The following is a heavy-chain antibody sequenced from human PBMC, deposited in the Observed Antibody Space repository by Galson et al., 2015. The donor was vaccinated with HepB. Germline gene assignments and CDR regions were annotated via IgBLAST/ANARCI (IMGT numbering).Heavy chain of an antibody. D-gene: IGHD6-13*01. CDR2: IYPGDSDT. Sequence: QSGAEVKKPGESLKISCKGSGYSFTSYWIGWVRQMPGKGLEWMGIIYPGDSDTRYSPSFQGQVTISADKSISTAYLQWSSLKASDTAMYYCARLRQQLFDPAGVSPAHYYYYYMDVWGKGTTVTVSS. V-gene: IGHV5-51*03. J-gene: IGHJ6*03. CDR3: ARLRQQLFDPAGVSPAHYYYYYMDV. CDR1: GYSFTSYW.